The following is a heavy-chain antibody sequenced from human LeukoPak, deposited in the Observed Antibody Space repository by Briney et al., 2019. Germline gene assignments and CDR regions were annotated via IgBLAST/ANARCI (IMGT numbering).Heavy chain of an antibody. CDR3: ARGLLPYSSGWYGMMDV. CDR2: TYYRSKWYN. Sequence: SQTLSLTCAISGDSVSSNSAAWNWIRQSPSRGLEWLGRTYYRSKWYNDYAVSVESRITINPDTSKNQFSLQLNSVTPEDTAVYYCARGLLPYSSGWYGMMDVWGQGTTVTVSS. D-gene: IGHD6-19*01. J-gene: IGHJ6*02. V-gene: IGHV6-1*01. CDR1: GDSVSSNSAA.